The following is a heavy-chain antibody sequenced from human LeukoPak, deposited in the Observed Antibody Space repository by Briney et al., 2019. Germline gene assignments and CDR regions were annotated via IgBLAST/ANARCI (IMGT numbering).Heavy chain of an antibody. CDR2: IYHSGGT. CDR1: GGSISSGGYS. D-gene: IGHD4-17*01. CDR3: AREVGDYALDC. V-gene: IGHV4-30-2*01. Sequence: SETLSLTCAVSGGSISSGGYSWSWIRQPPGKGLEWIGYIYHSGGTYYNPSLKSRVTISVDRSKNQFSLKLSSVTAADTAVYYCAREVGDYALDCWGQGTLVTVSS. J-gene: IGHJ4*02.